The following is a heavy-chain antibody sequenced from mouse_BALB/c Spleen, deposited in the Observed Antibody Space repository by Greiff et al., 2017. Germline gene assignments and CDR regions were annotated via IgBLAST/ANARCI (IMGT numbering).Heavy chain of an antibody. D-gene: IGHD2-4*01. J-gene: IGHJ4*01. V-gene: IGHV1-54*01. CDR2: INPGSGGT. CDR1: GYAFTNYL. CDR3: ARKGDYDDAMDY. Sequence: QVQLQQSGAELVRPGTSVKVSCKASGYAFTNYLIEWVKQRPGQGLEWIGVINPGSGGTNYNEKFKGKATLTADKSSSTAYMQLSSLTSDDSAVYFCARKGDYDDAMDYWGQGTSVTVSS.